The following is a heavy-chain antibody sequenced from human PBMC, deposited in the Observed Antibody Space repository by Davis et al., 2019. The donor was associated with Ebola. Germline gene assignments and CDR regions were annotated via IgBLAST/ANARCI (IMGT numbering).Heavy chain of an antibody. D-gene: IGHD1-7*01. Sequence: ASVKVSCKASGYTFTGYYMHWVRQAPGQGLEWKGWINPNSGGTNYAQKFQGRVTMTRDTSISTAYMELSRLRSDDTAVYYCAGGTGTTSGSDYYYYMDVWGKGTTVTVSS. CDR2: INPNSGGT. CDR1: GYTFTGYY. CDR3: AGGTGTTSGSDYYYYMDV. J-gene: IGHJ6*03. V-gene: IGHV1-2*02.